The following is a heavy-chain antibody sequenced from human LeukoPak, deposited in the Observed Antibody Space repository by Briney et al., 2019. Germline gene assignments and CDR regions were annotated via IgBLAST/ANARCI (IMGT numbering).Heavy chain of an antibody. J-gene: IGHJ6*03. V-gene: IGHV3-23*01. CDR1: GFTFSSYA. CDR2: ISGSGGST. D-gene: IGHD3-10*01. Sequence: GRSLRPSCAASGFTFSSYAMSWVRQAPGKGLEWVSAISGSGGSTYYADSVKGRFTISRDNSKNTLYLQMNSLRAEDTAVYYCARVLSGRGSLYDYYYYMDVWGKGTTVTISS. CDR3: ARVLSGRGSLYDYYYYMDV.